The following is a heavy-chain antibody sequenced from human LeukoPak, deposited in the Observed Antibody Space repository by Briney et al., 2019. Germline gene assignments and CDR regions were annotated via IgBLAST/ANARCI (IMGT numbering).Heavy chain of an antibody. J-gene: IGHJ4*02. CDR3: AGQGWKYELDY. CDR2: IYHSGST. D-gene: IGHD1-7*01. CDR1: GYSISSGYY. V-gene: IGHV4-38-2*01. Sequence: PSETLSLTCAVSGYSISSGYYWGWIRQPPGKGLEWIGIIYHSGSTYYNPSLKSRVTISVDTSKNQFSLKLSSVTAADTAVYYCAGQGWKYELDYWGQGTLVTVSS.